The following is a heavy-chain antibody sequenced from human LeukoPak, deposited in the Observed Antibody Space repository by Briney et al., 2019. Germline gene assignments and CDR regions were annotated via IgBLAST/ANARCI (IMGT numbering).Heavy chain of an antibody. V-gene: IGHV1-2*02. CDR3: ARGGSSSYPHYNQGHWFDP. D-gene: IGHD2-15*01. J-gene: IGHJ5*02. CDR1: RYPFTASY. Sequence: ASVKPSCTPSRYPFTASYMHWVPQAPGHQRGGLGWNNLNSGGTNYAQKFQGRVTMTRDTSISTAYMESSRLRSDDTAVYYCARGGSSSYPHYNQGHWFDPWGQGTLVTVSS. CDR2: NNLNSGGT.